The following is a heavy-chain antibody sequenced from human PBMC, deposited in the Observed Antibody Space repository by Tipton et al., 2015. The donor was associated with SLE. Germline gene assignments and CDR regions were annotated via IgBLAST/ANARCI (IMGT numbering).Heavy chain of an antibody. D-gene: IGHD1-1*01. CDR1: GFTLTDYD. Sequence: QSGAEVKKPGASVKVSCKASGFTLTDYDINWVRQTKGQGLEWMGWMNPSGNTNYEEKFQGRVTMTRDTSINTAYMELSSLRSDDTAVYFCARETTQTRDGMDVWGQGTTVTVSS. CDR3: ARETTQTRDGMDV. V-gene: IGHV1-8*01. J-gene: IGHJ6*02. CDR2: MNPSGNT.